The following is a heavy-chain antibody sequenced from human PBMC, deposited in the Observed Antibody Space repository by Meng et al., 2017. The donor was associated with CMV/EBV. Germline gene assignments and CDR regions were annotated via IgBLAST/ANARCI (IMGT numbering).Heavy chain of an antibody. CDR2: IYHSGST. D-gene: IGHD3-16*01. CDR1: GGSISSGGYY. V-gene: IGHV4-39*07. CDR3: ARVGVGYDSAFDP. Sequence: SETLSLTCTVSGGSISSGGYYWSWIRQHPGKGLEWIGSIYHSGSTYYNPSLKSRVTISVDTSKNQFSLKLSSVTAADTAVYYCARVGVGYDSAFDPWGQGTLVTVSS. J-gene: IGHJ5*02.